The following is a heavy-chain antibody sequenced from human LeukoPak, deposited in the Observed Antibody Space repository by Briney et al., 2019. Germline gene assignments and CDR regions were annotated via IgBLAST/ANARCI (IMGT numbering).Heavy chain of an antibody. J-gene: IGHJ4*02. Sequence: GGSLRLSCTSSTFTLGSYWMHWVRQVPGEGLVWVARMNSDGSGTNYAGSVKGRFTISRDNAKKTLYLQMNSLRAEDTAMYYCARGGAGYFFDFWDQGTLVTVSS. D-gene: IGHD5-12*01. CDR1: TFTLGSYW. V-gene: IGHV3-74*01. CDR2: MNSDGSGT. CDR3: ARGGAGYFFDF.